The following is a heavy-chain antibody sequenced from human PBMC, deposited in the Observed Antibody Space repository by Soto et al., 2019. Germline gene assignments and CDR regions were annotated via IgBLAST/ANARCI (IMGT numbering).Heavy chain of an antibody. CDR2: IYYSGST. D-gene: IGHD3-16*02. Sequence: LSLTCTVSGGSISSSSYYWGWIRQPPGKGLEWIGSIYYSGSTYYNPSLKSRVTISVDTSKNQFSLKLSSVTAADTAVYYCARHDYVWGSYRYTDPYYFDYWGQGTLVTVSS. CDR1: GGSISSSSYY. V-gene: IGHV4-39*01. CDR3: ARHDYVWGSYRYTDPYYFDY. J-gene: IGHJ4*02.